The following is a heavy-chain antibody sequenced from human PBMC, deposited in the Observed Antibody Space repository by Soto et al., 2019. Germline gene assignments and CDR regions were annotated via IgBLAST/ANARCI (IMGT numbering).Heavy chain of an antibody. D-gene: IGHD2-15*01. Sequence: EVQLVESGGGLVQPGRSLRLSCAASGFTFDDYAMHWVRQAPGKGLEWVSGISWNSGSIGYADSVKGRFTISRDNGKNSLYLQMNSLRAEDTALYYCAKGYCSGGSCYDYYYMDVWGKGTTVTVSS. V-gene: IGHV3-9*01. CDR2: ISWNSGSI. CDR1: GFTFDDYA. J-gene: IGHJ6*03. CDR3: AKGYCSGGSCYDYYYMDV.